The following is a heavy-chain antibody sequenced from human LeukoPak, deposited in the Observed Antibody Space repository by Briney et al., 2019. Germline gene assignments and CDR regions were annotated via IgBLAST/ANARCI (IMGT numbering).Heavy chain of an antibody. CDR3: TTECAYYYDSSGYDPYYFDY. CDR1: GFTFSSYE. CDR2: IKSKTDGGTT. J-gene: IGHJ4*02. Sequence: PGGSLRLSCVASGFTFSSYEMNWVRQAPGKGLEWVGRIKSKTDGGTTDYAAPVEGRFTISRDDSKNTLYLQMNSLKTEDTAVYYCTTECAYYYDSSGYDPYYFDYWGQGTLVTVSS. V-gene: IGHV3-15*01. D-gene: IGHD3-22*01.